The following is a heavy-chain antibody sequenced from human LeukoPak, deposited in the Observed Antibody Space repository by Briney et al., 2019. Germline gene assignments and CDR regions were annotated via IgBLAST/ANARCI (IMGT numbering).Heavy chain of an antibody. J-gene: IGHJ4*02. Sequence: PGVSLRLSCAASGFTFCDFWMYWVGKAPGKGLVWISNINEYGTTAYADSVKGRFTTSRDNAKNILYLQMNSRRAEDTAVYYCERVRGGNWGRGTLVTVSS. V-gene: IGHV3-74*01. D-gene: IGHD3-16*01. CDR3: ERVRGGN. CDR2: INEYGTT. CDR1: GFTFCDFW.